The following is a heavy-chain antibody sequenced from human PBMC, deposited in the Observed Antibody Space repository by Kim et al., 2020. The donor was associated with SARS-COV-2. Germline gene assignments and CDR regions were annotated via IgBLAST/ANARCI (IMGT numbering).Heavy chain of an antibody. CDR1: GFTFSDYY. D-gene: IGHD3-22*01. Sequence: GGSLRLSCAASGFTFSDYYMSWIRQAPGKGLEWVSYISPSTNNINYADSVKGRFTISRDSATSSLFLQMTSLRAEDTAVYYCAREKTFYYDSSGSYFFDFWGQGTLVTVSS. J-gene: IGHJ4*02. V-gene: IGHV3-11*06. CDR2: ISPSTNNI. CDR3: AREKTFYYDSSGSYFFDF.